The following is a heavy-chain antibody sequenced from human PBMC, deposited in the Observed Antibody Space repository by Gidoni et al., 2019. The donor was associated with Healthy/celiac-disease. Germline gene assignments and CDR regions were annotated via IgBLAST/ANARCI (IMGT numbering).Heavy chain of an antibody. D-gene: IGHD3-3*01. V-gene: IGHV4-39*01. CDR2: YSGST. J-gene: IGHJ5*02. Sequence: YSGSTYYNPSLKSRVTISVDTSKNQFSLKLSSVTAADTAVYYCARRVNDIYYDFWSGYHDPWGQGTLVTVSS. CDR3: ARRVNDIYYDFWSGYHDP.